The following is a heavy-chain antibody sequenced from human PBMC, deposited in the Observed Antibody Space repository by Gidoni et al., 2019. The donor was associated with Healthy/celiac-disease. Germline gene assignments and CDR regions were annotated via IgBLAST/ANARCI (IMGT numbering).Heavy chain of an antibody. CDR1: GGTFSSYA. CDR3: ASGPHLVGAPIHSIDYYYYYMDV. V-gene: IGHV1-69*01. CDR2: ISPIFGTP. D-gene: IGHD1-26*01. Sequence: QVQLVQSGAEVKKPGSSVQVSCKASGGTFSSYAISWVRQAPGPGLEWMGGISPIFGTPNYVQKFQGRVTITADESTSTAYMELSSLRSEDTAVYYCASGPHLVGAPIHSIDYYYYYMDVWGKGTTVTVSS. J-gene: IGHJ6*03.